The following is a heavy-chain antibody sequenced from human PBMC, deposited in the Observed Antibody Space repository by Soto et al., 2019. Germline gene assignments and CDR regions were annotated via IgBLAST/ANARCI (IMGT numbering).Heavy chain of an antibody. V-gene: IGHV1-3*01. D-gene: IGHD5-18*01. CDR2: INAGNGNT. J-gene: IGHJ4*02. CDR3: ATEPGYSYGYN. CDR1: GYTFTSYA. Sequence: ASVEVSCKACGYTFTSYALHSVRQAPGQKLEWMRSINAGNGNTKYSQKFQGRVTITRDTSASTAYMELSSLRSEDTAVYYCATEPGYSYGYNWGQGTLVTVS.